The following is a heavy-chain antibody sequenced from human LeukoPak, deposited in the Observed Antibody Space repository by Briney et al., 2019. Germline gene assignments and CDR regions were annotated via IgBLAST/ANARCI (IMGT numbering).Heavy chain of an antibody. CDR1: GLTFSSYA. Sequence: GRSLRLSCAASGLTFSSYAMHWVRQAPGKGLEWVAVISYDGSNKYYADSVKGRFTISRDNSKNTLCLQMNSLRAEDTAVYYCARENLESWSTIDYWGQGTLVTVSS. V-gene: IGHV3-30-3*01. D-gene: IGHD3-3*01. J-gene: IGHJ4*02. CDR2: ISYDGSNK. CDR3: ARENLESWSTIDY.